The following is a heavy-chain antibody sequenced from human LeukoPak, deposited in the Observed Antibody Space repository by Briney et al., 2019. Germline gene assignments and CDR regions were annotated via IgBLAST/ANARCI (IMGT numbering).Heavy chain of an antibody. CDR3: ARGIRRIAAAGSRFDY. V-gene: IGHV4-34*01. CDR1: GGSFSGYY. D-gene: IGHD6-13*01. CDR2: INHSGST. J-gene: IGHJ4*02. Sequence: SETLFLTCAVYGGSFSGYYWSWIRQPPGKGLEWIGEINHSGSTNYNPSLKSRVTISVDTSKNQFSLKLSSVTAADTAVYYCARGIRRIAAAGSRFDYWGQGTLVTVSS.